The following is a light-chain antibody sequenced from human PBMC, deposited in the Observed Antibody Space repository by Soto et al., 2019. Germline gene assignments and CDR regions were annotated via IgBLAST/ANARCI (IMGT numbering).Light chain of an antibody. V-gene: IGKV1-39*01. Sequence: DIQITQSPSSLSASVGDRVTITCRASQSISSYLNWYQQKPGKAPKLLIYAASSLQSGVPSRFSGSGSGTDFTLTISSLQPEDFATYYCQQSYSTPIPCGQGTRPAIK. CDR3: QQSYSTPIP. CDR2: AAS. J-gene: IGKJ5*01. CDR1: QSISSY.